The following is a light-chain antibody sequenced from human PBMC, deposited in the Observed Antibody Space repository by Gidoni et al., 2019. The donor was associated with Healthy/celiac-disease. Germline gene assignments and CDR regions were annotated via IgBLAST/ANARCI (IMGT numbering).Light chain of an antibody. V-gene: IGLV1-44*01. CDR3: AAWDDSLNGPGV. CDR2: SNN. Sequence: QSVLLQPPSASGTPGQRVTISCSGSSPNIGSNTVNWYQQLPGTAPKLLIYSNNQRPSGVPDRFSGSKSGTSASLAISGLQSEDEADYYCAAWDDSLNGPGVFGGGTKLTVL. CDR1: SPNIGSNT. J-gene: IGLJ3*02.